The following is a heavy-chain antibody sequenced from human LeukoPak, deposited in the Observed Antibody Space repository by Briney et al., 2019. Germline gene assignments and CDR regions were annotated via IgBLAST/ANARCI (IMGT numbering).Heavy chain of an antibody. Sequence: SETLSLTCTVSGGSISSSSYYWVWIRQPPGKGLEWIGSIYYSGSTYYNPSLKSRVTISVDTSKNQFSLNLSSVTAADTAVYYCARFYTYYYDSSAYGHFDYWGQGTLVTVSS. D-gene: IGHD3-22*01. CDR3: ARFYTYYYDSSAYGHFDY. CDR2: IYYSGST. CDR1: GGSISSSSYY. V-gene: IGHV4-39*07. J-gene: IGHJ4*02.